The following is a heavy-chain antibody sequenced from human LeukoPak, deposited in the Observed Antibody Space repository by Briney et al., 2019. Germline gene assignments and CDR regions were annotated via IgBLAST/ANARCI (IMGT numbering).Heavy chain of an antibody. CDR2: ISGSGGST. CDR3: AKMTVAGTFFDY. D-gene: IGHD6-19*01. V-gene: IGHV3-23*01. CDR1: GFTFSSYA. Sequence: PGGSLILSCAASGFTFSSYAMSWVRQAPGKGLEWVSAISGSGGSTYYADSVKGRFTISRDNSKNTLYLQMNSLRAEDTAVYYCAKMTVAGTFFDYWGQGTLVTVSS. J-gene: IGHJ4*02.